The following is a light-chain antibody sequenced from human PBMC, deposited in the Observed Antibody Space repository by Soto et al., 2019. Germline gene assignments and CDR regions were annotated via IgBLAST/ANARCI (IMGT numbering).Light chain of an antibody. J-gene: IGKJ1*01. Sequence: DIQMTQSPSTLSASVLGRVTITCXSSQSISSWLAWYQQKPGKAPKLLIYDASSLESGVPSRFSGSGSGTEFTLTISSLQPDDFATYYCQQYNSYLTWTFGQGTKVDI. CDR2: DAS. V-gene: IGKV1-5*01. CDR1: QSISSW. CDR3: QQYNSYLTWT.